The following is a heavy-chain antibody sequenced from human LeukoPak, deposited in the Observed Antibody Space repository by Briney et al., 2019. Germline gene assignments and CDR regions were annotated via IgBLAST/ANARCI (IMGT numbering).Heavy chain of an antibody. CDR3: AKRGVVIRVFLVGFHKEAYYFDS. CDR1: GFVFSSFA. J-gene: IGHJ4*02. D-gene: IGHD3-10*01. Sequence: GGSLRLSCAASGFVFSSFAMHWVRQAPGKGLEWVATIWDDGSYKYHTDSVKGRFTITRDNSKNTLYLQMNGLRAEDTAVYFCAKRGVVIRVFLVGFHKEAYYFDSWGQGALVTVSS. V-gene: IGHV3-33*06. CDR2: IWDDGSYK.